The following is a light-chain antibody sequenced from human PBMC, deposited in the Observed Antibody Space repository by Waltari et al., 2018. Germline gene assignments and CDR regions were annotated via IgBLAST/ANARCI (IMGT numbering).Light chain of an antibody. CDR2: DDS. CDR1: NIGRNS. Sequence: SYVLTQPPSVSVAPGQTARITCGGNNIGRNSVHWYQQKPGQAPVRVVYDDSDRPSGIPGRFSVSNSGNTATLTISRVEGGDEADYYCQVWDSSSDHYVFGTGTRVTVL. CDR3: QVWDSSSDHYV. J-gene: IGLJ1*01. V-gene: IGLV3-21*02.